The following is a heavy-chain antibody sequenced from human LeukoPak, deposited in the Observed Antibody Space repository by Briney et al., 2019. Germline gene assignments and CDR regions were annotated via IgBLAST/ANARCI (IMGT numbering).Heavy chain of an antibody. Sequence: GGSLRLSCAASGFTFSNYAMNWVRQAPGKGLEWVSSISGSSTDIYYADSVKGRFTISRDNSKNTLYLQMNSLSAEDTAVYYCAKGTGKSTLTWFDSWGQGTLVTVSS. CDR2: ISGSSTDI. V-gene: IGHV3-21*01. CDR3: AKGTGKSTLTWFDS. J-gene: IGHJ5*01. D-gene: IGHD1-1*01. CDR1: GFTFSNYA.